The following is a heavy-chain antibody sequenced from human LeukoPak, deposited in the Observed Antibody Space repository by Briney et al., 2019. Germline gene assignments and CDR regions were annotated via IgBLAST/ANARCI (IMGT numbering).Heavy chain of an antibody. Sequence: SETLSLTCTVSGGSISSSSYYWGWIRQPPGKGLEWIGYIYYSGSTNYNPSLKSRVTISVDTSKNQFSLKLSSVTAADTAVYYCARAIGGYYKYFDYWGQGTLVTVSS. CDR1: GGSISSSSYY. D-gene: IGHD3-22*01. CDR2: IYYSGST. CDR3: ARAIGGYYKYFDY. V-gene: IGHV4-61*05. J-gene: IGHJ4*02.